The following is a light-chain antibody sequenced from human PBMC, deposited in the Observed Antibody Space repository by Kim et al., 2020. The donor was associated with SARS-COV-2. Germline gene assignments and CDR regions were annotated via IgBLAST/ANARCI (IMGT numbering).Light chain of an antibody. CDR1: TGAVTSGHY. CDR2: ETS. V-gene: IGLV7-46*01. Sequence: QAVVTQEPSLTVSPGGTVTLTCGSSTGAVTSGHYPYWFQQKPGQAPRTLIYETSNKHSWIPARLSGSLLGGKAALTLSGAQPEDEAEYYCLLSYSGARVFGGGTQLTVL. J-gene: IGLJ3*02. CDR3: LLSYSGARV.